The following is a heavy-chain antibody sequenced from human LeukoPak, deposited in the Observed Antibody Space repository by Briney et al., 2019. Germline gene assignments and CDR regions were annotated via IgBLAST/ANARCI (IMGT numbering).Heavy chain of an antibody. J-gene: IGHJ5*01. CDR1: GSTFTESS. CDR3: ATECWRYSSGLHSYRTGWFDP. D-gene: IGHD6-19*01. Sequence: VKLCSKASGSTFTESSMHRVRQAPGPGLEWMGDFAPEDGHTLYAQKSPGRVTMNIATSTDTAYMELSRLRSEDTAVYYCATECWRYSSGLHSYRTGWFDPWGQGALVTGSS. CDR2: FAPEDGHT. V-gene: IGHV1-24*01.